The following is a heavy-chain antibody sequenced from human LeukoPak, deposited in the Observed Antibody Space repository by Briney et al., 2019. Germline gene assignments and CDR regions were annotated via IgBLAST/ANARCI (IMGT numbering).Heavy chain of an antibody. CDR2: ISAYNGNT. V-gene: IGHV1-18*01. Sequence: ATVKVSCKASGYTFTSYGISWVRQAPGQGLEWVGWISAYNGNTNYAQKLQGRVTMTTDTSTSTAYMELRSLRSDDTAVYYCARDLGAAAGAVNWFDPWGQGTQVTVSS. D-gene: IGHD6-13*01. CDR1: GYTFTSYG. CDR3: ARDLGAAAGAVNWFDP. J-gene: IGHJ5*02.